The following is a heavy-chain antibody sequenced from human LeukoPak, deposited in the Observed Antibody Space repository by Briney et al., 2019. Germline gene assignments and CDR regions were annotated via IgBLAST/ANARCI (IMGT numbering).Heavy chain of an antibody. CDR3: ARTDRIAVATPSYYHY. D-gene: IGHD6-19*01. CDR1: GFTFSTYW. CDR2: INSDGSNT. V-gene: IGHV3-74*01. Sequence: QPGGSLRLSCAASGFTFSTYWMHWVRQAPGKGLVWVSRINSDGSNTIYADSVKGRFTISRDNAKNTLYLQMNSLRAEDTAVYYCARTDRIAVATPSYYHYWGQGTLVTVSS. J-gene: IGHJ4*02.